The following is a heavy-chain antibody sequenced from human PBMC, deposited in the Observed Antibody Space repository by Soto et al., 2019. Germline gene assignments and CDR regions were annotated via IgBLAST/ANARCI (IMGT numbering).Heavy chain of an antibody. CDR2: IYYSGST. V-gene: IGHV4-59*01. D-gene: IGHD5-12*01. Sequence: SETLSLTCTVSGGSISSYYWSWIRQPPGKGLEWIGYIYYSGSTNYNPSLKSRVTISVDTSKNQFSLKLSSVTAADTAVYYCARGGSLVDYWGQGTLVTVSS. J-gene: IGHJ4*02. CDR1: GGSISSYY. CDR3: ARGGSLVDY.